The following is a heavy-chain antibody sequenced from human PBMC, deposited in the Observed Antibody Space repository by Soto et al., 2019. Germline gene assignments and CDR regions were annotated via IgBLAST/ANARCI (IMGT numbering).Heavy chain of an antibody. Sequence: QLQLQESGPGLVKPSETLSLTCTVSGGSISSSSYYWGWIRQPPGKGLEWIGSIYYSGSTYYNPSLKSRATISVDTSKNQFSLKLGSVTAADTAVYYCARHGPQYYYGSGSYVDYWGQGTLVTVSS. CDR1: GGSISSSSYY. CDR3: ARHGPQYYYGSGSYVDY. CDR2: IYYSGST. V-gene: IGHV4-39*01. J-gene: IGHJ4*02. D-gene: IGHD3-10*01.